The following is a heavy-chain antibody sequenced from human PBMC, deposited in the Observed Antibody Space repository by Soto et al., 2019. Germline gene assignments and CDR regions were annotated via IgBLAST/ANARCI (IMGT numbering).Heavy chain of an antibody. CDR3: ARADCSSTSCYAYYYYGMDV. Sequence: SVKVSFKASGGTFSSYAISLVRQAPGQGLEWMGGIIPIFGTANYAQKFQGRVTITADESTSTAYMELSSLRSEDTAVYYCARADCSSTSCYAYYYYGMDVWGQGTTVTVSS. D-gene: IGHD2-2*01. J-gene: IGHJ6*01. CDR1: GGTFSSYA. CDR2: IIPIFGTA. V-gene: IGHV1-69*13.